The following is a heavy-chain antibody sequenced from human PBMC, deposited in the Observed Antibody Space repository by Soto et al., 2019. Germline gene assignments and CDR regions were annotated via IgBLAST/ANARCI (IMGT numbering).Heavy chain of an antibody. CDR2: ISGSGGNT. D-gene: IGHD1-1*01. V-gene: IGHV3-23*01. CDR1: GFTFTSCA. J-gene: IGHJ4*02. Sequence: EVQLLESGGGLVQPGGSLRLSCAASGFTFTSCAMTWVRQAPGKGLEWVSAISGSGGNTYYADSVKGRFTISRDNSKNTLYLQMNSLRAEDTAVYYCAKDTGLGGTGSLCFDYWGQRTLVTVSS. CDR3: AKDTGLGGTGSLCFDY.